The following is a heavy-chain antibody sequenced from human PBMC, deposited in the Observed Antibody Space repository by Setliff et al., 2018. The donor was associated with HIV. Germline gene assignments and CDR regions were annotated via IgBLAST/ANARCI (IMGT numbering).Heavy chain of an antibody. D-gene: IGHD3-22*01. J-gene: IGHJ5*01. V-gene: IGHV4-4*09. CDR2: IFSSGST. CDR3: ATGWLDSSGQKNFGS. CDR1: GGSMSPYY. Sequence: ETLSLTCTVSGGSMSPYYWSWIRQPPGKGLEWIGYIFSSGSTNYNPSLKSRVTISVDTSKNQFSLRLSSVTAADTAMYYCATGWLDSSGQKNFGSWGQGTLVTVSS.